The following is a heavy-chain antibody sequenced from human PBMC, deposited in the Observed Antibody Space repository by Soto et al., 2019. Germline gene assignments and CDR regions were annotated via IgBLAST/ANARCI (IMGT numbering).Heavy chain of an antibody. Sequence: QVQLQESGPGLVKPSQTLSLTCTVSGGSISSGGYYWSWIRQHPGKGLEWIGYIYYSGSTYYNPSLKSRVTISVDTSKNQFSLKLSSVTAAETAVYYCARDNPGGARVFDYWGQGTLVTVSS. D-gene: IGHD3-10*01. J-gene: IGHJ4*02. V-gene: IGHV4-31*03. CDR2: IYYSGST. CDR1: GGSISSGGYY. CDR3: ARDNPGGARVFDY.